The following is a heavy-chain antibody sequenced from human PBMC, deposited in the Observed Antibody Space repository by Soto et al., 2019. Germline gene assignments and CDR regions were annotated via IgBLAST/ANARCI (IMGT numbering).Heavy chain of an antibody. CDR3: ARDMPAYDHYGMDV. CDR1: GYTFTGYY. D-gene: IGHD3-3*01. J-gene: IGHJ6*02. CDR2: INPNSGGT. Sequence: VASVKVSCKASGYTFTGYYMHWVRQAPGQGLEWMGWINPNSGGTNYAQKFQGRVTMTRDTSISTAYMELSRLRSDDTAVYYCARDMPAYDHYGMDVWRQGTTVTISS. V-gene: IGHV1-2*02.